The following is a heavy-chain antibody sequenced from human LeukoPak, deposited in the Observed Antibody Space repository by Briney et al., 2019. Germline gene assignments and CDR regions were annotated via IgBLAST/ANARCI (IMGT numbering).Heavy chain of an antibody. V-gene: IGHV3-30*02. J-gene: IGHJ3*02. CDR2: IRYDGSNK. CDR3: AKSWFGARGAFDI. CDR1: GFTFSSYG. Sequence: GGSLRLSCAASGFTFSSYGMHWVRQAPGKGLEWVAFIRYDGSNKYCADSVKGRFTISRDNSKNTLYLQMNSLRAEDTAVYYCAKSWFGARGAFDIWGQGTMVTVSS. D-gene: IGHD3-10*01.